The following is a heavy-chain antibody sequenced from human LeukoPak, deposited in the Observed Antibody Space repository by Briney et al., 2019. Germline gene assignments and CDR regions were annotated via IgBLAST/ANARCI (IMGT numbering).Heavy chain of an antibody. CDR1: GFTFSSYA. Sequence: GGSLRLSCAASGFTFSSYAMHWVRQAPGKGLEYVSAISSNGGSTYYTNSVKGRFTISRDNSKNTLYLQMGSLRAEDMAVYYCARGSRDGYNYEDYYYYYGMDVWGQGTTVTVSS. CDR3: ARGSRDGYNYEDYYYYYGMDV. J-gene: IGHJ6*02. CDR2: ISSNGGST. D-gene: IGHD5-24*01. V-gene: IGHV3-64*01.